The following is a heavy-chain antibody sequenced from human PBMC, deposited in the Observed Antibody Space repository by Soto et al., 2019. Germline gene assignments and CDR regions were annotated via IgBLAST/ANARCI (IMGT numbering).Heavy chain of an antibody. Sequence: LQLQESGSGLVKPSQTLSLTCAVSGGSISSGGYSWTWIRQPPGKGLEWIGFIYHSGSTYYNPTLKSRVTISGDRSKNQFSLKLSSVTAADTAVYYCASYTEYYYYGMDVWGQGTTVTVSS. CDR3: ASYTEYYYYGMDV. J-gene: IGHJ6*02. D-gene: IGHD3-16*01. CDR2: IYHSGST. V-gene: IGHV4-30-2*01. CDR1: GGSISSGGYS.